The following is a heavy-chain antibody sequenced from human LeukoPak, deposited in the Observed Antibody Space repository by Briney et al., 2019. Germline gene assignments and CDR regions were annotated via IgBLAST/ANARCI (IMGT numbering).Heavy chain of an antibody. D-gene: IGHD3-10*01. CDR3: ARDSGTTGEVKFDP. V-gene: IGHV4-59*01. CDR2: LYYSGST. CDR1: GGSLSNYY. J-gene: IGHJ5*02. Sequence: PSETLSLTCTVSGGSLSNYYWSWIRQPPGKGLEWIGYLYYSGSTNYNPSLNSRVTISVDTSKNQFSLRLSSMTAADTAVYYCARDSGTTGEVKFDPWGQGTLVTVSS.